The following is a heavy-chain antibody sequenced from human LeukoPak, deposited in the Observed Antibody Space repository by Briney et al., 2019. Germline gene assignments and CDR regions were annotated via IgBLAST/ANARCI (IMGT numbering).Heavy chain of an antibody. CDR3: ARATTRGTYDFWSGYIWWAEHWFDP. CDR1: GYTFTGYY. Sequence: GASVKVSCKASGYTFTGYYMHWVRQAPGQGLEWMGWISAYNGNTNYAQKLQGRVTMTTDTSTSTAYMELRSLRSDDTAVYYCARATTRGTYDFWSGYIWWAEHWFDPWGQGTLVTVSS. V-gene: IGHV1-18*04. D-gene: IGHD3-3*01. J-gene: IGHJ5*02. CDR2: ISAYNGNT.